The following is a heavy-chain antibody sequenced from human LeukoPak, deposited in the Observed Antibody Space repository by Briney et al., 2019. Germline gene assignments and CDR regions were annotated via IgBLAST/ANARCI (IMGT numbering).Heavy chain of an antibody. CDR3: ARADGGYCSGGSCPYYFDY. Sequence: GGSLRLSCAASGFTFSSYEMNWVRQAPGKGLEWVSYISSSGSTIYYADSVKGRFTISRDNAKNSLYLQMNSLRAEDTAVYYCARADGGYCSGGSCPYYFDYWGQGTLVTVSS. CDR2: ISSSGSTI. CDR1: GFTFSSYE. V-gene: IGHV3-48*03. D-gene: IGHD2-15*01. J-gene: IGHJ4*02.